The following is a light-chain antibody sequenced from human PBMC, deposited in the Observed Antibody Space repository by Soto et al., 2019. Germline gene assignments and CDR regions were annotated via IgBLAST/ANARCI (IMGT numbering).Light chain of an antibody. Sequence: EILLTQSPGTLSLSPGERATLSCRASQSVSSSYLAWYQQKPAQAPRLLIYGASSRATGIPATFSGSGSGTAFTLTISRLEHEDFAVYYCQQYGSSPKTFGQGTTGDIK. CDR1: QSVSSSY. J-gene: IGKJ1*01. CDR2: GAS. V-gene: IGKV3-20*01. CDR3: QQYGSSPKT.